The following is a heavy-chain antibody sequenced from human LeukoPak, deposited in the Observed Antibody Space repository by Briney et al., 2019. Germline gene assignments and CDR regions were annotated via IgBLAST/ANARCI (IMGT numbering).Heavy chain of an antibody. Sequence: GGSLTLSCAASGFTFSSYAKNWLRQAPGKGLEWVSAISGIGANTYYADSVKGRFTISRDNSKNTLYLQMNSLRAEDTAVYYCAKGTMGRGFGYWGQGTLVTVSS. CDR1: GFTFSSYA. J-gene: IGHJ4*02. CDR3: AKGTMGRGFGY. V-gene: IGHV3-23*01. CDR2: ISGIGANT. D-gene: IGHD3-10*01.